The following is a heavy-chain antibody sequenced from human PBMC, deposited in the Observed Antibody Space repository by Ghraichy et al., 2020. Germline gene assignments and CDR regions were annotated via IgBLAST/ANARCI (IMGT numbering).Heavy chain of an antibody. CDR3: ARRTYDGPAWAWFET. CDR1: GVSISITNYY. CDR2: IYYSGST. V-gene: IGHV4-39*01. Sequence: SETLSLTCTVSGVSISITNYYWGWIRQPPGKGLEWIGNIYYSGSTYYNPSLRSRVTISVDRSMNQFTLQLNSVIDADTAVYYCARRTYDGPAWAWFETWGQGKLVTVAS. J-gene: IGHJ5*02. D-gene: IGHD3-10*01.